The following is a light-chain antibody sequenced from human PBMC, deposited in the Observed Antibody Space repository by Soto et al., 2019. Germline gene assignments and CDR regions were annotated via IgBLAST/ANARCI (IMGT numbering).Light chain of an antibody. CDR1: QSISSW. V-gene: IGKV1-5*01. CDR2: DAS. Sequence: DIQMTQSPSTLSASVGDRVTITCRASQSISSWLAWYQQKPGKAPKLLIYDASSLESGVPSRFNGSGSDTEFPLTPSSLQPDDFATYHCQKYNSNSIPLGQGTRLQMK. J-gene: IGKJ5*01. CDR3: QKYNSNSIP.